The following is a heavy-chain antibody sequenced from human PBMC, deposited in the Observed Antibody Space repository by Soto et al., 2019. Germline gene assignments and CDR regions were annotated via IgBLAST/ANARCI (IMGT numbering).Heavy chain of an antibody. CDR2: ISPSGGDT. CDR3: GKSDRKDF. D-gene: IGHD2-15*01. CDR1: GFTFSIYA. V-gene: IGHV3-23*01. Sequence: GGSLRLSCAASGFTFSIYAMSWVRQAPGKGLEWVSAISPSGGDTYYADSVTGRFTISRDNSRDTLYLQMNSLRADDTAVYDCGKSDRKDFCGQGTLVTVSS. J-gene: IGHJ4*02.